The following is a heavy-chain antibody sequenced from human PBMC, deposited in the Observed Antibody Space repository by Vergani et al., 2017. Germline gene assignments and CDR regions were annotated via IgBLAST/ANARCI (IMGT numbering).Heavy chain of an antibody. J-gene: IGHJ6*03. Sequence: EVQLLESGGGLVQPGGSLRLSCAASGFTFSSYAMSWVRQAPGKGLEWVSAISGSGGSTYYADSVKGRFTLSRENSKNTLYLQMNSLRAEDTAVYYFAKQESQYFSSTSCARYYYDYYMDVWGKGP. D-gene: IGHD2-2*01. CDR3: AKQESQYFSSTSCARYYYDYYMDV. V-gene: IGHV3-23*01. CDR2: ISGSGGST. CDR1: GFTFSSYA.